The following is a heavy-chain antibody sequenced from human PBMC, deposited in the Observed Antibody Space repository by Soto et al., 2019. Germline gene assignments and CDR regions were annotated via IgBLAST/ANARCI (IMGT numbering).Heavy chain of an antibody. Sequence: EVQLLESGGGLVQPGGSLRLSCAASGFPFSNYAMSWVRQAPGKGLQWVSAIRGGGVGTFYADFVKGRFTISRDNSLKTLYLQMSSLSSEDTAVYYCAKESAAAGSFDSWGQGTLVTVSS. J-gene: IGHJ4*02. CDR2: IRGGGVGT. CDR1: GFPFSNYA. CDR3: AKESAAAGSFDS. D-gene: IGHD6-13*01. V-gene: IGHV3-23*01.